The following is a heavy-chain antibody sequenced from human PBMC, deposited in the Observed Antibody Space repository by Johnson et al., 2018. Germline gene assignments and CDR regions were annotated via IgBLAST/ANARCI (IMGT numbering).Heavy chain of an antibody. D-gene: IGHD1-26*01. J-gene: IGHJ3*02. V-gene: IGHV3-30*18. CDR2: ISYDGSDK. CDR1: GFSFTTYG. Sequence: QVQLVQSGGGVVQPGRSLRLSCAASGFSFTTYGMHWVRQAPGKGLEWVAVISYDGSDKAHADSVKGRPTISRDNSKNMLYLQMNTLRPEDTAVYSCAKDSVGYWGHAVDIWGPGTMVTVSS. CDR3: AKDSVGYWGHAVDI.